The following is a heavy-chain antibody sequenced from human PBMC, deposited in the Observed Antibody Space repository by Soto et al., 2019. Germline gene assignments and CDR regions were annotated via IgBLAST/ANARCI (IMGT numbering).Heavy chain of an antibody. V-gene: IGHV3-23*01. D-gene: IGHD3-3*01. J-gene: IGHJ6*02. CDR3: AKVVEHIRKKFLEWSRGGMDV. Sequence: PGGSLRLSCAASGFTFGNRPMTWVRQAPGKGLEWVSTISGSGGSTYYADSVKGRFTISRDNSKNTLYLQMNSLRAEDTAVYYCAKVVEHIRKKFLEWSRGGMDVWGQGTTVTVSS. CDR2: ISGSGGST. CDR1: GFTFGNRP.